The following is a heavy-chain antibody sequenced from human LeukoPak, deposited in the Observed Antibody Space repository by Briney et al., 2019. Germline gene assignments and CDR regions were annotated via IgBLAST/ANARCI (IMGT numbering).Heavy chain of an antibody. V-gene: IGHV3-21*01. J-gene: IGHJ4*02. D-gene: IGHD3-22*01. CDR2: ISSSSSYI. CDR3: ARAPLYYYDSSGYSAFDY. Sequence: GGSLRLSCAASGFTFSSYSMNWVRQAPGKGLEWVSSISSSSSYIYYADSVKGRFTISRDNAKNSLYLQMNCLRAEDTAVYYCARAPLYYYDSSGYSAFDYWGQGTLVTVSS. CDR1: GFTFSSYS.